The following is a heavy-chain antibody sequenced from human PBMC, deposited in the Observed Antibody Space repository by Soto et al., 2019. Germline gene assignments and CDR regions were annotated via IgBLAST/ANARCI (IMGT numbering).Heavy chain of an antibody. CDR3: AHRVQWLGDFDY. CDR1: GFSLSTSGLG. J-gene: IGHJ4*02. D-gene: IGHD6-19*01. Sequence: QITLKESGPTLVKPTQTLTLTCTFSGFSLSTSGLGVGWIRQPPGKALEWLALIYWNDDKRYSPSLKSRLTITKYTSKNQVVLTMTNMDPVDTATYYCAHRVQWLGDFDYWGQGTLVTVSS. CDR2: IYWNDDK. V-gene: IGHV2-5*01.